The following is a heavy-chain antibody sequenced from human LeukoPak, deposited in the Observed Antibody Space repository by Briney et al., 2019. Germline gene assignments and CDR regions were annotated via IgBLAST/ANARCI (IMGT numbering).Heavy chain of an antibody. CDR2: IYYSGST. Sequence: SETLSLTCTVSGGSISSSSYYWGWIRQPPGKGLEWIGSIYYSGSTYYNPSLKSRVTISVDTSKNQFSLKLSSVTAADTAVYYCARIPNGHSPGGSGSRGYYYYYYMDVWGKGTTVTVSS. CDR1: GGSISSSSYY. D-gene: IGHD3-10*01. CDR3: ARIPNGHSPGGSGSRGYYYYYYMDV. V-gene: IGHV4-39*01. J-gene: IGHJ6*03.